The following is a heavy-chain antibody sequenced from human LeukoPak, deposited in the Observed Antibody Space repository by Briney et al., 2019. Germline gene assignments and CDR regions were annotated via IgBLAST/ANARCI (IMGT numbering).Heavy chain of an antibody. CDR2: VNTSGDKT. D-gene: IGHD5-12*01. V-gene: IGHV3-64D*06. Sequence: WGSLRLSCTGSGFTFSSYAIHWVRQAPGKGPEYVSVVNTSGDKTYYADSVKGRFTISRDNSKNTVSLQMSSLRAEDTAMYYCAKGGSSGYDKLGNYYYGMDVWGQGTTVTVSS. CDR1: GFTFSSYA. CDR3: AKGGSSGYDKLGNYYYGMDV. J-gene: IGHJ6*02.